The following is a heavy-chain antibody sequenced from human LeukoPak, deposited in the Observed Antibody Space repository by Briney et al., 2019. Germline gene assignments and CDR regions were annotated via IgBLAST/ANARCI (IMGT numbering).Heavy chain of an antibody. CDR3: ARISSSWDRDY. CDR1: GFTFSSYT. Sequence: GRSLRLSCAASGFTFSSYTINWVRQAPGKGLEWVSVIYSGGSTYYADSVKGRFTISRDNSKNTLYLQMNSLRAEDTAVYYCARISSSWDRDYWGQGTLVTVSS. D-gene: IGHD6-13*01. J-gene: IGHJ4*02. CDR2: IYSGGST. V-gene: IGHV3-53*01.